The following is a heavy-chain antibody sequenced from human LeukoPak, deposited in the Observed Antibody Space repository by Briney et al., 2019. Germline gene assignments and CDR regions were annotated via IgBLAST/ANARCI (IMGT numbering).Heavy chain of an antibody. V-gene: IGHV4-39*01. CDR1: GGSISSSSYY. CDR2: IYYSGSI. Sequence: PSETLSLTCTVSGGSISSSSYYWGWIRQPPGKGLEWIGSIYYSGSIYYNPSLKSRVTISVDTSKNQFSLKLSSVTAADTAVYYCARHGKDTAMVASGYYYGMDVWGQGTTVTVSS. CDR3: ARHGKDTAMVASGYYYGMDV. J-gene: IGHJ6*02. D-gene: IGHD5-18*01.